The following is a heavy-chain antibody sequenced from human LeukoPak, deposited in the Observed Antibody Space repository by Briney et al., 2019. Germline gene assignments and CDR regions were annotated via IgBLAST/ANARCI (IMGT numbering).Heavy chain of an antibody. Sequence: SVKVSCKASGYTFTGYYMHWVRQAPGQGLEWMGRIIPILGIANYAQKFQGRVTITADKSTSTAYMELSSLRSEDAAVYYCARAEMAPYYFDYWGQGTLVTVSS. CDR2: IIPILGIA. V-gene: IGHV1-69*04. CDR3: ARAEMAPYYFDY. J-gene: IGHJ4*02. D-gene: IGHD5-12*01. CDR1: GYTFTGYY.